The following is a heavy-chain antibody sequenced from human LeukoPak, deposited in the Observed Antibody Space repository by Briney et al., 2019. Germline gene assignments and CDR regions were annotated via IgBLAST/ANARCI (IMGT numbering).Heavy chain of an antibody. Sequence: GGSLRLSCAASGFTFSSHGMSWVRQAPGKGPQWVSAITGSGGTTYYADSVKGRFTISRDNSKNTLYLQMNSLRAEDTAIYYRAKMDGYFDYWGQGTLVTVSS. D-gene: IGHD3/OR15-3a*01. J-gene: IGHJ4*02. CDR3: AKMDGYFDY. CDR1: GFTFSSHG. V-gene: IGHV3-23*01. CDR2: ITGSGGTT.